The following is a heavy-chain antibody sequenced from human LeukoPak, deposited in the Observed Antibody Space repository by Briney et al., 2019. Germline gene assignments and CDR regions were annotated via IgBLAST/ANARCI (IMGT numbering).Heavy chain of an antibody. D-gene: IGHD1-14*01. J-gene: IGHJ4*02. CDR3: TRYNNDHLDY. Sequence: GGSLRLSCARSGFTFGGYGMHWFRQTPGKGLEGVAVIAYDGSRAFYADSVKGRFTISRDNYKNTMSVQMDDLRAEHTAVYYCTRYNNDHLDYWGQGTLVTVSS. CDR1: GFTFGGYG. V-gene: IGHV3-33*01. CDR2: IAYDGSRA.